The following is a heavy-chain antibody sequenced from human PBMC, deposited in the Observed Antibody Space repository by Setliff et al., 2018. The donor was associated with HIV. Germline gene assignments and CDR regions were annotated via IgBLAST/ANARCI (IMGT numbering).Heavy chain of an antibody. CDR1: GGSISGYY. CDR2: IYYSGST. V-gene: IGHV4-59*05. D-gene: IGHD2-15*01. J-gene: IGHJ4*02. CDR3: ARSVPRYCSGGSCYPPLFDY. Sequence: PSETLSLTCTVSGGSISGYYWTWIRQPPGKGLEWIGSIYYSGSTYYNPSLKSRVTISVDTSKNQFSLKLSSVTAADTAVYYCARSVPRYCSGGSCYPPLFDYWGQGTLVTVSS.